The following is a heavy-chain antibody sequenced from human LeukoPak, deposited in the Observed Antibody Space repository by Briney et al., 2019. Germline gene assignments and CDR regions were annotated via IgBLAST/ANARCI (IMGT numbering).Heavy chain of an antibody. V-gene: IGHV3-23*01. Sequence: GGSLRLSCAASGFTFSRYSMNWVRQAPGKGLEWVSVINGDSGTTVYRDSVEGRFTISRDNSKNTLFLHMNSLRAEDTAVYYCAKKAQVTAGAAYIDYWGQGTLVTVSS. CDR1: GFTFSRYS. D-gene: IGHD2-21*02. CDR3: AKKAQVTAGAAYIDY. CDR2: INGDSGTT. J-gene: IGHJ4*02.